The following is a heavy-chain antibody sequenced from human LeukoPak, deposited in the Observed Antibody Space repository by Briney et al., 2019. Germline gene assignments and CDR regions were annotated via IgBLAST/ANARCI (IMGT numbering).Heavy chain of an antibody. CDR2: IYSGGST. CDR3: ARGTIARLGPFDC. CDR1: GFTVSSDY. V-gene: IGHV3-53*01. D-gene: IGHD6-6*01. J-gene: IGHJ4*02. Sequence: GGSLRLSCAASGFTVSSDYMSWVRQAPGKGLEWVSVIYSGGSTFYADPVKGRFTISRDNSKNTLHLQMSSLRVEDTAIYYCARGTIARLGPFDCWGQGTLVTVSS.